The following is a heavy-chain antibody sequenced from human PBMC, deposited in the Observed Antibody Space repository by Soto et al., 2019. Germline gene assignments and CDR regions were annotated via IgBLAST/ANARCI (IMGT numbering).Heavy chain of an antibody. CDR3: ARVRKGRDGYYDFWSGYSGNWFDP. J-gene: IGHJ5*02. CDR2: MNPNSGNT. CDR1: GYTFTSYD. D-gene: IGHD3-3*01. Sequence: ASVKVSCKASGYTFTSYDINWVRQATGQGLEWMGWMNPNSGNTGYAQKFQGRVAMTRNTSISTAYMELSSLRSEDTAVYYCARVRKGRDGYYDFWSGYSGNWFDPWGQGTLVTVSS. V-gene: IGHV1-8*01.